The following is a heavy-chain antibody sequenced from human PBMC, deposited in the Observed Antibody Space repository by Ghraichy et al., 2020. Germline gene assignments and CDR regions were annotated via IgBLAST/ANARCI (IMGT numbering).Heavy chain of an antibody. CDR1: GGFISSSEW. CDR2: IFHSGST. D-gene: IGHD4-23*01. CDR3: ARWGTTGVPFDH. J-gene: IGHJ4*02. Sequence: SETLSLTCAVSGGFISSSEWWSWVRQPPGKGLEWIGEIFHSGSTNYNPSLVGRVTISLEKSKNQFSLNLSSVTAADTAMYYVARWGTTGVPFDHWGQGTLVTVSS. V-gene: IGHV4-4*02.